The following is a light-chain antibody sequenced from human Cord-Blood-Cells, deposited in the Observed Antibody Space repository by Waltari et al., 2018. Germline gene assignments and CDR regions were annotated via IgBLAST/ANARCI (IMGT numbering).Light chain of an antibody. J-gene: IGKJ3*01. CDR1: QSVSSN. CDR2: GAS. V-gene: IGKV3-15*01. Sequence: DIVMTQSPATLSVSPGERATLSCRASQSVSSNLAWYQQKPGQAPRLLIYGASTRATGIPARFSGSGSGTEFTLTISSLQSEDFAVYYCQQYNNWPPSFTFGPGTKVDIK. CDR3: QQYNNWPPSFT.